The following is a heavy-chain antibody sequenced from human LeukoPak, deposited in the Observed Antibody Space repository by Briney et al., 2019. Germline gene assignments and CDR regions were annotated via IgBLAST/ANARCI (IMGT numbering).Heavy chain of an antibody. Sequence: PGGSLRLSCAASGFTFSSYSMNWVRQAPGKGLEWVSYISSSSSTIYYADSVKGRFTISRDNSKNTLYLQMNSLRAEDTAVYYCAKPIWFGDYGFQHWGQGTLVTVSS. J-gene: IGHJ1*01. CDR3: AKPIWFGDYGFQH. CDR2: ISSSSSTI. D-gene: IGHD3-10*01. CDR1: GFTFSSYS. V-gene: IGHV3-48*01.